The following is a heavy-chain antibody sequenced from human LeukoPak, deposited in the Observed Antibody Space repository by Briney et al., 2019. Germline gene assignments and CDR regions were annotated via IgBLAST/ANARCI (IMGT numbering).Heavy chain of an antibody. J-gene: IGHJ4*02. Sequence: GGSLRLSCEASGFSMSVYWMSWVRQAPGKGLEWVGNIKQDGSERNYVDSVKGRFTISRDNAKKSLYLQMDSLRAEDAAVYYCARDWGAYYHFFDYWGQGTLVSVSS. CDR3: ARDWGAYYHFFDY. D-gene: IGHD3-22*01. CDR1: GFSMSVYW. V-gene: IGHV3-7*01. CDR2: IKQDGSER.